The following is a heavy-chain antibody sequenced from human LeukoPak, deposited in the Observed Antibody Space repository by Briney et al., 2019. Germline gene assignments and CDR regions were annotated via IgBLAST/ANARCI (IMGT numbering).Heavy chain of an antibody. D-gene: IGHD4-17*01. CDR3: ARGRDYGDYARFDP. Sequence: PSETLSLTCAVSGGSISSGGYSWSWIRQPPGKGPEWIGYISHSGSTYYNPSLKSRVTISVDRSKNQFSLKLSSVTAADTAMYYCARGRDYGDYARFDPWGQGTLVTVSS. CDR1: GGSISSGGYS. CDR2: ISHSGST. J-gene: IGHJ5*02. V-gene: IGHV4-30-2*01.